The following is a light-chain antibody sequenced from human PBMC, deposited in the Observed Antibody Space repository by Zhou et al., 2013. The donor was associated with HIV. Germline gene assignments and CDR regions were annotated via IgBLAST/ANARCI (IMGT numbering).Light chain of an antibody. CDR2: AAS. CDR1: QDISSH. J-gene: IGKJ4*01. V-gene: IGKV1-12*01. Sequence: DIQMTQSPSSVSASVGDRVTFSCRASQDISSHLAWYQQKPGKTPKLLIYAASTLHSGVPSRFSGSGSGTDFALTISSLQPEDFATYYCHQLNDYPLSFGGGTKVEIK. CDR3: HQLNDYPLS.